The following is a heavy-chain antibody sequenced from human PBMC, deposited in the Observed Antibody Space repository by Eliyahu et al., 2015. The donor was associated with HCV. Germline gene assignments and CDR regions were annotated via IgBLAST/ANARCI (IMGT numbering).Heavy chain of an antibody. CDR3: TTDRRRHIVVVVAAT. CDR2: IKSKTDGGTT. CDR1: GFTFSNAW. Sequence: EVQLVESGGGLVKPGGSLRLSCAASGFTFSNAWMSWVRQAPGKGLEWVGRIKSKTDGGTTDYAAPVKGRFTISRDDSKNTLYLQMNSLKTEDTAVYYCTTDRRRHIVVVVAATWGQGTLVTVSS. D-gene: IGHD2-15*01. J-gene: IGHJ4*02. V-gene: IGHV3-15*01.